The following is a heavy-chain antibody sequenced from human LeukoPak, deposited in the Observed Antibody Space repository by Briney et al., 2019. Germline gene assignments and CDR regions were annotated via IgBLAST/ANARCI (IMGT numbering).Heavy chain of an antibody. V-gene: IGHV3-21*01. CDR3: AKDFDPKIVGATDY. J-gene: IGHJ4*02. CDR2: ITSSSTYI. Sequence: GGSLRLSCAASGFTFSTYSMNWVRQAPGKGLEWVSSITSSSTYIRYADSVKGRFTISRDNAENSLYLQMNSLRAEDTAVYYCAKDFDPKIVGATDYWGQGTLVTVSS. CDR1: GFTFSTYS. D-gene: IGHD1-26*01.